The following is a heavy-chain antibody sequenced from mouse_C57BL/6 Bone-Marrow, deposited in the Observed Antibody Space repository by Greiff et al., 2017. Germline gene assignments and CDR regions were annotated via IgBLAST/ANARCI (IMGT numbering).Heavy chain of an antibody. CDR2: IYPGSGNT. J-gene: IGHJ1*03. V-gene: IGHV1-66*01. Sequence: VQLQQSGPELVKPGASVKISCKASGYSFTSYYIHWVKQRPGQGLEWIGWIYPGSGNTKYNEKFKGKATLTADTSSSTAYMQLSSLTSEDSAVYYCARVYDYDGWYFDVWGTGTTVTVSS. CDR1: GYSFTSYY. CDR3: ARVYDYDGWYFDV. D-gene: IGHD2-4*01.